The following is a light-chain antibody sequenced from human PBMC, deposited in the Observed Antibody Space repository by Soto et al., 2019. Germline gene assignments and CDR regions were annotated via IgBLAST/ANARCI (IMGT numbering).Light chain of an antibody. V-gene: IGLV2-23*02. CDR1: SSDVGAYNL. J-gene: IGLJ3*02. Sequence: QSALTQPASVSGSPGQSITVSCTGTSSDVGAYNLVSWYQQHPGKAPKLIIYEVTKRPSGVSYRFSGSKSGTTASLTISGVQAEGEADYHCCSYIGSSTWVFGGGTQLTVL. CDR3: CSYIGSSTWV. CDR2: EVT.